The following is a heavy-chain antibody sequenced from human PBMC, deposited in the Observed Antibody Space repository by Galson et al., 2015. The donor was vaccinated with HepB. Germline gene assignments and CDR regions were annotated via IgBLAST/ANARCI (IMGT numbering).Heavy chain of an antibody. V-gene: IGHV1-46*01. D-gene: IGHD6-19*01. CDR3: ARDIGLPNSYSSGWYVEVFGD. CDR2: INPSGGST. Sequence: SVKVSCKASGYTFTSYYTHWVRQAPGQGLEWMGIINPSGGSTSYAQKFQGRVTMTRDTSTSTVYMELSSLRSEDTAVYYCARDIGLPNSYSSGWYVEVFGDWGQGTLVTVSS. CDR1: GYTFTSYY. J-gene: IGHJ4*02.